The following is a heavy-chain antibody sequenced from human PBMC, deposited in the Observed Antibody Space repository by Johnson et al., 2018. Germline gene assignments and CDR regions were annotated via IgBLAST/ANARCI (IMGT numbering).Heavy chain of an antibody. J-gene: IGHJ6*02. CDR1: GGSVSSSY. Sequence: QVQLQESGPGLVKPSETLSLTCTVSGGSVSSSYWNWIRQPPGKGLEWIGYIYHTGTTNYNPSLKSRVTMSVDTSKNQFSLKLSSVTAADPAVYYCARDTRTLVVPDGGDVWGQGTTVTVSS. V-gene: IGHV4-59*02. CDR3: ARDTRTLVVPDGGDV. CDR2: IYHTGTT. D-gene: IGHD4/OR15-4a*01.